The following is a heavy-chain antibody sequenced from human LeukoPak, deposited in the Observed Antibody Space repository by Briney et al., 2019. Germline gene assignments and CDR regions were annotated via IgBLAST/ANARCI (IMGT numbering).Heavy chain of an antibody. CDR3: ARSGAGGIAATYGTDV. D-gene: IGHD6-13*01. J-gene: IGHJ6*02. Sequence: ASVKVSCKASGYTFTSYYMHWVRQAPGQGLEWMGIINPSGGSTSYAQKFQGRVTMTRDTSTSTVYMELSSLRSEDTAVYYCARSGAGGIAATYGTDVWGQGTTVTVSS. CDR1: GYTFTSYY. V-gene: IGHV1-46*01. CDR2: INPSGGST.